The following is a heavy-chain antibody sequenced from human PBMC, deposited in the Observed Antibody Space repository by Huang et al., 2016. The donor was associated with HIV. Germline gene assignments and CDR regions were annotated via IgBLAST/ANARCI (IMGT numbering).Heavy chain of an antibody. Sequence: QVQLVQSGAEVKKPEASVKVSCKASGYIFTSYYMHWVRQAPGQGLEGMGMINPSGRSTTYAQKFQGRVTMTRDTSTSTVYMDLTSLRSEDTAVYYCARSGGSLDYWGQGTLVTVSS. CDR1: GYIFTSYY. CDR2: INPSGRST. CDR3: ARSGGSLDY. J-gene: IGHJ4*02. V-gene: IGHV1-46*01. D-gene: IGHD2-15*01.